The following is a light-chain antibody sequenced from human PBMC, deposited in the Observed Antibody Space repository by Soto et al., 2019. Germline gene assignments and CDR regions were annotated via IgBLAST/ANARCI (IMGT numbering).Light chain of an antibody. J-gene: IGKJ3*01. CDR3: QQYDNLPLT. CDR2: DAS. CDR1: QDISNY. Sequence: DIQVSQYPSSLSASVGDRVTITCQASQDISNYLNWYQQKPGKAPKLLIYDASNLETGVPSRFSGSGSGTDFTFTISSLQPEDIATYYCQQYDNLPLTFGPGTKVDIK. V-gene: IGKV1-33*01.